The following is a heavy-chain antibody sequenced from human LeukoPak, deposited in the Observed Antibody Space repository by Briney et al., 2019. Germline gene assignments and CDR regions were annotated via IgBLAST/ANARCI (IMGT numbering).Heavy chain of an antibody. Sequence: ASVKVSCKASGYTFTGYYMHWVRQAPGQGLEWMGWINLNSGATYYAQRFEGRVTMTRDTSITTAYMELSSLRSDDTAIYYCASYYNDSGYHPSRFDYWGQGTLVTVSS. CDR2: INLNSGAT. J-gene: IGHJ4*02. CDR3: ASYYNDSGYHPSRFDY. V-gene: IGHV1-2*02. CDR1: GYTFTGYY. D-gene: IGHD3-22*01.